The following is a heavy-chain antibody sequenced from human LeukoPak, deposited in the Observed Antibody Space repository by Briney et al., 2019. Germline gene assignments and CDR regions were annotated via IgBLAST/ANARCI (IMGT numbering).Heavy chain of an antibody. J-gene: IGHJ6*02. CDR2: ISSSGSTI. CDR3: ARGSPRGTDYYYYGMDV. CDR1: GFTFSDYY. Sequence: GGSLRLSCAASGFTFSDYYMSWIRQAPGKGLEWVSYISSSGSTINYADSVKGRFTISRDNAKNSLYLQMNSLRAEDTAVYYCARGSPRGTDYYYYGMDVWGQGTTVTVSS. V-gene: IGHV3-11*01. D-gene: IGHD2-15*01.